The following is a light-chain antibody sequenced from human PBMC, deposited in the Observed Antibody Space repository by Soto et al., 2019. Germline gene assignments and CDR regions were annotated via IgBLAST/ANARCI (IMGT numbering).Light chain of an antibody. V-gene: IGKV3-20*01. Sequence: EIVLTQSPGTLSVSPGERATLSCRASQSVSSSYLAWYQQKPGQAPRLLIHGASSRATGIPDRFSGSGSGTDFTLTINRLEPEDFAVYYCQQYGSSPMYTFGQGTKLDIK. CDR3: QQYGSSPMYT. CDR1: QSVSSSY. CDR2: GAS. J-gene: IGKJ2*01.